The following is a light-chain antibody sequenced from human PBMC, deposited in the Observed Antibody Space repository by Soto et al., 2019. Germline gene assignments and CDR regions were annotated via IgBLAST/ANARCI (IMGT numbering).Light chain of an antibody. J-gene: IGLJ1*01. Sequence: QSALTQPRSVSGSPGQSVPISCTGTSSDVGGYNYVSWYQQHPGKAPKLIIYDVSKRPSGVPDRFSGSKSGNTASLTISGLQAEDEADSYCCSYAGSLYVFGTGAKLTVL. V-gene: IGLV2-11*01. CDR1: SSDVGGYNY. CDR2: DVS. CDR3: CSYAGSLYV.